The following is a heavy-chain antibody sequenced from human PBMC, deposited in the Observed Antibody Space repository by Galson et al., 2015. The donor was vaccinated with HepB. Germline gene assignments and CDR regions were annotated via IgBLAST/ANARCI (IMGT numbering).Heavy chain of an antibody. Sequence: SLRLSCAASGFTFSSYAMHWVRQAPGRGLEWVAVISNDISNDGKNKHYVDSVKGRFTISRDNSKNTLYLQMNSLRPDDTAVYYCARGGIVGDTPCNLWGQGTLVTVSS. CDR1: GFTFSSYA. V-gene: IGHV3-30*04. CDR2: ISNDISNDGKNK. D-gene: IGHD1-26*01. J-gene: IGHJ5*02. CDR3: ARGGIVGDTPCNL.